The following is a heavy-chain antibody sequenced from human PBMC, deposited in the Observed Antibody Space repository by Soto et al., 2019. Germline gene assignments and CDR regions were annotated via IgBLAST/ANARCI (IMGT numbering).Heavy chain of an antibody. Sequence: QVQLQESGPGLVKPSETLSLTCSVYGGSFSSHYWSWIRQPPGKGLEWIGEINASGRPTYNPSLPSRITISVDPSTNQFSLNSTSVTAADTAVYYCARDSVGTGWFDPWGQGTLVTVSS. D-gene: IGHD3-10*01. CDR2: INASGRP. J-gene: IGHJ5*02. CDR1: GGSFSSHY. CDR3: ARDSVGTGWFDP. V-gene: IGHV4-34*10.